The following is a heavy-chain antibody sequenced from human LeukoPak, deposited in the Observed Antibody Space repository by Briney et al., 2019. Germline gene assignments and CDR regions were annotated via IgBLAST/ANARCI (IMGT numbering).Heavy chain of an antibody. V-gene: IGHV4-59*11. CDR1: GGSIRSHY. J-gene: IGHJ4*02. CDR3: ARDRGDYDSSGYYGYFDY. CDR2: IYYSGSA. D-gene: IGHD3-22*01. Sequence: SETLSLTCTVSGGSIRSHYWSWIRQPPGKGLERIGYIYYSGSANYNPSLNSRVTISVDTSKNQFSLKLSSVTAADTAVYYCARDRGDYDSSGYYGYFDYWGQGALVTVSS.